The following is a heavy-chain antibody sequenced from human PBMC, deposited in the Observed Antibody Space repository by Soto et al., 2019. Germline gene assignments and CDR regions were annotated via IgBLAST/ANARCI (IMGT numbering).Heavy chain of an antibody. J-gene: IGHJ3*02. Sequence: ASVKVTCKASGYTFTGYYMHWVRQAPGQGLEWMGWINPNSGGTNYAQKFQGWVTMTRDTSISTAYMELSRLRSDDTAVYYCARSIAARTTTADAFDIWGQGTMVTVSS. V-gene: IGHV1-2*04. D-gene: IGHD6-6*01. CDR1: GYTFTGYY. CDR2: INPNSGGT. CDR3: ARSIAARTTTADAFDI.